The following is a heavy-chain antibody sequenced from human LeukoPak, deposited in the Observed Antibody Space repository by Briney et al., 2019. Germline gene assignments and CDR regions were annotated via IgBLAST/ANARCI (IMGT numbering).Heavy chain of an antibody. D-gene: IGHD6-19*01. CDR1: GFTFSSYD. V-gene: IGHV3-33*03. J-gene: IGHJ4*02. Sequence: SGASMRLSCVASGFTFSSYDMHWVRQAPGKGLEWAAVIWYDGNNRYFADSVKGRFTISRDNSKNTLYLRMNSLRAEDTAVYYCARSYRSGFYYFDYWGQGTPVTVSS. CDR2: IWYDGNNR. CDR3: ARSYRSGFYYFDY.